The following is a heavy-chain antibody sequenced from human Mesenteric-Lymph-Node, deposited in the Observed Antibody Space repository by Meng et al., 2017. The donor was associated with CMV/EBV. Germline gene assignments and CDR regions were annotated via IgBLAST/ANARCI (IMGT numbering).Heavy chain of an antibody. D-gene: IGHD3-10*01. CDR1: GFTFNRYG. V-gene: IGHV3-33*01. J-gene: IGHJ4*02. CDR2: IWYDGRNK. Sequence: GESLKISCAVSGFTFNRYGMHWVRQAPGKGLEGVAIIWYDGRNKDYADSVEGRFTISRDNSKNTLYLQMNGLRAEDTAVYYCASDSGAGPFDYWGQGTLVTVSS. CDR3: ASDSGAGPFDY.